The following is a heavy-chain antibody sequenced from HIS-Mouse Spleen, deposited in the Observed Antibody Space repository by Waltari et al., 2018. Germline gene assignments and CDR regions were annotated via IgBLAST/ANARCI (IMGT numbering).Heavy chain of an antibody. CDR2: IYYSGST. Sequence: QLQLQASGPGLVKPSATLSLTCTVSGGSISSSRYYWGWIRQPPGKGLEWIGSIYYSGSTYYNPSLKSRVTISVDTSKNQFSLKLSSVTAADTAVYYCAREIPYSSSWYDWYFDLWGRGTLVTVSS. J-gene: IGHJ2*01. D-gene: IGHD6-13*01. V-gene: IGHV4-39*07. CDR3: AREIPYSSSWYDWYFDL. CDR1: GGSISSSRYY.